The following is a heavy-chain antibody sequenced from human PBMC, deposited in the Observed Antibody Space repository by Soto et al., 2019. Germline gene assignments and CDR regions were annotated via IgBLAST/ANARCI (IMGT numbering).Heavy chain of an antibody. CDR2: ISYDGSNK. D-gene: IGHD6-19*01. Sequence: QVQLVESGGGVVQPGRSLRLSCAASGFTFSSYAMHWVRQAPGKGLEWVAVISYDGSNKYYADSVKGRFTISRDNSKNTLDLQMNSLRAEDTAVYYCARDGDPASSGKDDGMDVWGQGTTVTVSS. V-gene: IGHV3-30-3*01. CDR3: ARDGDPASSGKDDGMDV. CDR1: GFTFSSYA. J-gene: IGHJ6*02.